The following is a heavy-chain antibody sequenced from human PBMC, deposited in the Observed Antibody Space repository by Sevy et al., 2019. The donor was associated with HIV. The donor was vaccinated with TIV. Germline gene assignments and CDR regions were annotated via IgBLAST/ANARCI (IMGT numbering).Heavy chain of an antibody. J-gene: IGHJ4*02. CDR2: ISSSGNS. Sequence: SETLSLTCSVSGVSISEYHWNWIRQSAGNRLEWIGSISSSGNSDYNSSFKSRVTISLDTSKNQFSLKLRSATVTDTAFYFCARGRAMIDFWGQGIMVTVSS. CDR3: ARGRAMIDF. CDR1: GVSISEYH. V-gene: IGHV4-4*07.